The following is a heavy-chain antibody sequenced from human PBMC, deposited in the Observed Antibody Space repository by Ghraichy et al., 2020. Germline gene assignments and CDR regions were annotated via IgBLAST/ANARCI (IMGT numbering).Heavy chain of an antibody. D-gene: IGHD2-2*01. CDR3: AKDHPVVVPAAAYYYYYGMDV. J-gene: IGHJ6*02. CDR2: ISGRGGST. V-gene: IGHV3-23*01. CDR1: GFTFSSYA. Sequence: GGSLRLSCAASGFTFSSYAMSWVRQAPGKGLDWVSAISGRGGSTYYADSVKGRFTISRDNSKNTLYLQMNSLRAEDTAVYYCAKDHPVVVPAAAYYYYYGMDVWCQGTTVTVS.